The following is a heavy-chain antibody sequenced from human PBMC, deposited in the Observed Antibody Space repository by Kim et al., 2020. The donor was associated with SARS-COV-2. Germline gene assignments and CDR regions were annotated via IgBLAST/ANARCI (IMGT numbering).Heavy chain of an antibody. J-gene: IGHJ4*02. CDR3: ARGTSYYDDSVPRWGGFFDY. Sequence: SGPTLVNPTQTLTLTCTFSGFSLTTTGMCVSWIRQPPGMALEWLALIDWDGDEYYTTSLKTRLTISRDTSKNQVVLTLTNMDPVDTATYYCARGTSYYDDSVPRWGGFFDYWGQGALVTVSS. D-gene: IGHD3-22*01. CDR2: IDWDGDE. V-gene: IGHV2-70*13. CDR1: GFSLTTTGMC.